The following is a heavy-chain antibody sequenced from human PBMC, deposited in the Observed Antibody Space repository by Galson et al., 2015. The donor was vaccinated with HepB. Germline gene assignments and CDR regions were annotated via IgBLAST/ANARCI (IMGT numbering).Heavy chain of an antibody. Sequence: SLRLSCAASGFTFSSYSMNWVRQAPGKGLEWVSYISSSSSTIYYADSVKGRFTISRDNAKNSLYLQMNSLRDEDTAVYYCARDPIAAAGTDYGMDVWGQGTTVTVSS. J-gene: IGHJ6*02. CDR1: GFTFSSYS. D-gene: IGHD6-13*01. CDR2: ISSSSSTI. CDR3: ARDPIAAAGTDYGMDV. V-gene: IGHV3-48*02.